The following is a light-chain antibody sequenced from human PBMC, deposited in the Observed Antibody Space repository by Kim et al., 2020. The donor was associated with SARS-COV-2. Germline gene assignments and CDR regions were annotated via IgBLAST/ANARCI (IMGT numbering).Light chain of an antibody. CDR2: DTR. CDR1: TGSVTSGHY. V-gene: IGLV7-46*01. J-gene: IGLJ3*02. CDR3: LLSYRYPRGM. Sequence: QAVVTQEPSLSVSPGGTVTLTCGSSTGSVTSGHYPYWFQQKPGQAPRTLIFDTRRKHPWTPARFSGSLLGGKAALTLSGAQPEDEADYYCLLSYRYPRGMFGGGTQLTVL.